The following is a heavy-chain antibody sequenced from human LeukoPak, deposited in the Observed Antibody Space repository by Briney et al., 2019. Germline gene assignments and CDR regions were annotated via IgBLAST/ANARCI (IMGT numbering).Heavy chain of an antibody. J-gene: IGHJ4*02. Sequence: SETLSLTCTVSGVSISSHYRSWVRQPPGKGLEWVGYIYYSGSTNYNPSLKSRVTISVDTSKNQFSLKLSSVTAADTAVYYCARGRALGGYWGQGTLVTVSS. CDR1: GVSISSHY. CDR2: IYYSGST. V-gene: IGHV4-59*11. CDR3: ARGRALGGY.